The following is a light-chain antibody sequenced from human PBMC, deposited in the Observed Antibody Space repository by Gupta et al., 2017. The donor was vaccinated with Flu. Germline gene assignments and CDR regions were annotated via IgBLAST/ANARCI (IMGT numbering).Light chain of an antibody. CDR1: QNIYTY. CDR3: QQTYSSPFT. CDR2: AAS. Sequence: DIQMMQSPSPLTASVGDGVTITCRASQNIYTYLNWYQQKPGKAPKLLLYAASRLQSGVPSRFTGSGSGSDFTLTINSLQPEDSATYYWQQTYSSPFTFGPGTKVDV. V-gene: IGKV1-39*01. J-gene: IGKJ3*01.